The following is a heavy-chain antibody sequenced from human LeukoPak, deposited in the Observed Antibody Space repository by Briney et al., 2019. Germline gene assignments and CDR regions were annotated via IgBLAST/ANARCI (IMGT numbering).Heavy chain of an antibody. D-gene: IGHD5-12*01. CDR2: ISGSGGST. J-gene: IGHJ4*02. Sequence: RPGGSLRLSCAASGFTFSSYAMSWVRQAPGKGLEWVSAISGSGGSTYYADSVKGRFTISRDNSKNTLYLQMNSLRAEDTAVYYCAKVSLDLPDFESGYDRDFDYWGQGTLVTVSS. CDR3: AKVSLDLPDFESGYDRDFDY. V-gene: IGHV3-23*01. CDR1: GFTFSSYA.